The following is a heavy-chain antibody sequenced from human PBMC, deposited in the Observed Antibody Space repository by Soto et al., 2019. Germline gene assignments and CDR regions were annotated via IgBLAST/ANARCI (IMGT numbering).Heavy chain of an antibody. CDR3: TKDFGDPGVGATLGD. V-gene: IGHV3-23*01. CDR2: ISDSGDST. CDR1: GFTFSSYA. J-gene: IGHJ1*01. Sequence: GGSLRLSCAASGFTFSSYAMSWVRQAPGKGLEWVSGISDSGDSTNHADSVKGRFTVSRDNSKNTLFLQMNSLRAEDSGVYFCTKDFGDPGVGATLGDWGQGNVVTVSS. D-gene: IGHD1-26*01.